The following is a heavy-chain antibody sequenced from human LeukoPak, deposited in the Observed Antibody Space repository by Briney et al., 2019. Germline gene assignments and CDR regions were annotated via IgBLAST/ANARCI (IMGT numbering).Heavy chain of an antibody. CDR3: ARQIAVDGNAGFDF. Sequence: PSETLSLTGTVSGGSIGSYYWTWIRQPAGKGLEWIGRIYTTGSTNYNPSLNSRVTMSVDTSKNQFSLKLSSVTAADTAVYYCARQIAVDGNAGFDFWGQGTLVTVSS. J-gene: IGHJ4*02. D-gene: IGHD6-19*01. CDR2: IYTTGST. V-gene: IGHV4-4*07. CDR1: GGSIGSYY.